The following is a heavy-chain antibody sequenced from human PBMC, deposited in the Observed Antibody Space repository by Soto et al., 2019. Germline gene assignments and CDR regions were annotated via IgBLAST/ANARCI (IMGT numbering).Heavy chain of an antibody. V-gene: IGHV2-5*01. CDR2: IYWNDDK. J-gene: IGHJ4*02. Sequence: SGPTLVNPTQTLTLTCTFSGFSLSTSGVGVGWIRQPPGKALEWLALIYWNDDKRYSPSLKSRLTITKDTSKNQVVLTMTNMDPVDTATYYCANRRIAAAGLDYWGQGTLVTVSS. CDR1: GFSLSTSGVG. D-gene: IGHD6-13*01. CDR3: ANRRIAAAGLDY.